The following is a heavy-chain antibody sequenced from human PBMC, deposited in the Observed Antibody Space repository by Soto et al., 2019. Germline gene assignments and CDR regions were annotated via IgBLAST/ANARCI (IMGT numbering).Heavy chain of an antibody. CDR1: GYTFTGYY. Sequence: ASVKVSCKASGYTFTGYYMHWVRQATGQGLEWMGWMNPNSGNTGYAQKFQGRATMTRNTSISTAYMELSSLRSEDTAVYYCARTLYGDNVAYWGQGTLVTVSS. D-gene: IGHD4-17*01. V-gene: IGHV1-8*02. CDR3: ARTLYGDNVAY. CDR2: MNPNSGNT. J-gene: IGHJ4*02.